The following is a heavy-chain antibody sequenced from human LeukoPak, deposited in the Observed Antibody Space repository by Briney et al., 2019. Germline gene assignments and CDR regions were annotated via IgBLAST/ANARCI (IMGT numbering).Heavy chain of an antibody. CDR1: GGSFTIYY. D-gene: IGHD1-7*01. Sequence: PSGTLSLTCAVYGGSFTIYYWSWIRQSPEKGLEWIGEINDGGTINYNPSLLSRVTISLDRSKNQFSLKLTSVRISVMAVYYCARRWNYGRNYYIDVWGKGATVSVSS. CDR3: ARRWNYGRNYYIDV. CDR2: INDGGTI. V-gene: IGHV4-34*01. J-gene: IGHJ6*03.